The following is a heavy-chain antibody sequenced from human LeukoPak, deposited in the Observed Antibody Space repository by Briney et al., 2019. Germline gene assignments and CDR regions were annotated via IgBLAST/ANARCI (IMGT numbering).Heavy chain of an antibody. J-gene: IGHJ5*02. D-gene: IGHD2-8*02. Sequence: PGGSLRLSCAASGFTFSNNWMSWVRQALGKGLECVANIKKDGSEKYYINSVKGRFTISRDNAKNSLYLQMNSLRAEDTALYYCVKDAGTAWGQGTLVTVSS. V-gene: IGHV3-7*01. CDR1: GFTFSNNW. CDR3: VKDAGTA. CDR2: IKKDGSEK.